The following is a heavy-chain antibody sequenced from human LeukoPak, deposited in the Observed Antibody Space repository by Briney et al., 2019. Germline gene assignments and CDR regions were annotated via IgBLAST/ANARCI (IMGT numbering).Heavy chain of an antibody. D-gene: IGHD5-18*01. Sequence: GGSLRLSCAASGFTFSSYSMNWVRQAPGKGLEWVSYISSSSSTIYYADSVKGRFTISRDNAKNSLYLQMNSLRAEDTAVYYCARRGDYGYTDYWGQGTLVTVSS. CDR3: ARRGDYGYTDY. CDR2: ISSSSSTI. CDR1: GFTFSSYS. J-gene: IGHJ4*02. V-gene: IGHV3-48*04.